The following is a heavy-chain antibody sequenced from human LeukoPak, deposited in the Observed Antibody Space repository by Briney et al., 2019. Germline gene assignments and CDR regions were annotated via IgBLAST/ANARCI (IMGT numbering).Heavy chain of an antibody. V-gene: IGHV3-66*02. CDR2: IYSGGST. D-gene: IGHD6-13*01. CDR1: GFTVSSNY. CDR3: ARVLDSSSWYYYYYMDV. J-gene: IGHJ6*03. Sequence: GGSLRLSCAVSGFTVSSNYMSWVRQAPGKGLEWVSVIYSGGSTYYADSVKGRVTISRDNSKNTLYLQMNSLRAEDRAVYYCARVLDSSSWYYYYYMDVWGKGTRVTVPS.